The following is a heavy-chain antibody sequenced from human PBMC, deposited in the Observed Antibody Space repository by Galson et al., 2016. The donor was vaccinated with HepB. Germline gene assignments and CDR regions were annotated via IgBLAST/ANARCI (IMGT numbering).Heavy chain of an antibody. D-gene: IGHD3-22*01. CDR3: ARDYYDSSGYAGAFDI. J-gene: IGHJ3*02. Sequence: SVKVSCKASGYTFTSYGISWVRQAPGQGLQWMGWISAYNGNTNYALKFQGRVTMTTDTSTSTAYLELRSLRSDDTAVYHCARDYYDSSGYAGAFDIWGQGTMVTVSS. V-gene: IGHV1-18*01. CDR1: GYTFTSYG. CDR2: ISAYNGNT.